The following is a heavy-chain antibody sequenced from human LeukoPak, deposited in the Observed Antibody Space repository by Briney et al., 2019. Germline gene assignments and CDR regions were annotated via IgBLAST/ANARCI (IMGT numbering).Heavy chain of an antibody. CDR1: GFTVSSNY. D-gene: IGHD3-22*01. J-gene: IGHJ4*02. Sequence: GGSLRLSCAASGFTVSSNYMSWVRQAPGKGLEWVSAISGSGGSTYYADSVKGRFTISRDNSKNTLYLQMNSLRAEDTAVYYCAKEYYYDSSGYDYWGQGTLVTVSS. V-gene: IGHV3-23*01. CDR3: AKEYYYDSSGYDY. CDR2: ISGSGGST.